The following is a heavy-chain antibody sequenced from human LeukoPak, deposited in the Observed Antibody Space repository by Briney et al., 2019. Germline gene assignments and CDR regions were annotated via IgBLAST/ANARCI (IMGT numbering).Heavy chain of an antibody. CDR3: ARDGTPIYSSGWVLDV. V-gene: IGHV3-48*03. J-gene: IGHJ6*04. D-gene: IGHD6-25*01. CDR1: EFTFSDYA. CDR2: ISASGTLT. Sequence: PGGSLRLSCAASEFTFSDYAMNWVRQAPGKGLEWISYISASGTLTHYADSVEGRFTISRDNAKNSLYLQMNSLRGEDTAVYYCARDGTPIYSSGWVLDVWGKGTTVTISS.